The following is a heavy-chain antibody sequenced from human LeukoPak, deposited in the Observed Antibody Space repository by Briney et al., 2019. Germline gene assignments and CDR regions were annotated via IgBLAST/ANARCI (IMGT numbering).Heavy chain of an antibody. V-gene: IGHV3-11*04. CDR2: ISSSGSTI. J-gene: IGHJ3*02. CDR3: ARDRRQPRAFDI. Sequence: GGSLRLSCVASGFTFSDYYMSWIRQAPGKGLEWVSYISSSGSTIYYADSVKGRFTISRDNAKNSLYLQMNSLRAEDTAVYYCARDRRQPRAFDIWGQGTMVTVSS. D-gene: IGHD6-13*01. CDR1: GFTFSDYY.